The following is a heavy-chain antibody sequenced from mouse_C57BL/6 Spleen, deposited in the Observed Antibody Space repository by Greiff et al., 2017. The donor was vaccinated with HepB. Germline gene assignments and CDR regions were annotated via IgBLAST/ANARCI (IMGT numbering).Heavy chain of an antibody. Sequence: EVKLVESGGGLVQPGGSLSLSCAASGFTFTDYYMSWVRQPPGKALEWLGFIRNKANGYTTEYSASVKGRFTISRDNSQSILYLQMNALRAEDSATYYCARALRRGAFDYWGQGTTLTVSS. D-gene: IGHD1-2*01. CDR1: GFTFTDYY. CDR2: IRNKANGYTT. J-gene: IGHJ2*01. V-gene: IGHV7-3*01. CDR3: ARALRRGAFDY.